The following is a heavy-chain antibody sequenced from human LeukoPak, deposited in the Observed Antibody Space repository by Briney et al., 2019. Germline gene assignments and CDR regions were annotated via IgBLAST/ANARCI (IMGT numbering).Heavy chain of an antibody. V-gene: IGHV5-51*01. Sequence: GESLKISCKGSGYSFTSYWIGWVRQMPGKGLEWMGIIYPGDSDTRYSPSFQGQVTISADKSISTAYLQGSSLKASDTAMYYCARQAPTGTTDYYGMDVWGQGTTVTVSS. CDR2: IYPGDSDT. D-gene: IGHD1-1*01. CDR1: GYSFTSYW. CDR3: ARQAPTGTTDYYGMDV. J-gene: IGHJ6*02.